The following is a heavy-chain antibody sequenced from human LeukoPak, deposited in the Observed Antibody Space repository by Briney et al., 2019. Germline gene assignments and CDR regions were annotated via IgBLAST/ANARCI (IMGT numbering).Heavy chain of an antibody. Sequence: PGGSLRLSCAASGFIFSNYWMHWVRQAPGKGPVWVSQIKGDGSDTTYADSVKGRFTISRDNAKNTLYLQMNSLGADDMAVYYCARGHIEPYYRAFDIWGQGTLVTVSS. CDR2: IKGDGSDT. CDR1: GFIFSNYW. CDR3: ARGHIEPYYRAFDI. V-gene: IGHV3-74*01. D-gene: IGHD1-26*01. J-gene: IGHJ3*02.